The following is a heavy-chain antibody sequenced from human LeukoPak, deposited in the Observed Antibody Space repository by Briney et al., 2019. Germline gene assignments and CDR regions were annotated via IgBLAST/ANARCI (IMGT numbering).Heavy chain of an antibody. D-gene: IGHD3-3*01. Sequence: PGRSLRLSCAASGFTFSSYGMHWVRQAPGKGLEWMAVIWYDGNNKYYADSVKGRFTISRDNSKNTLYLQMNSLRAEDTAVYYCAKDREVLEWLAYYFDYWGQGTLVTVSS. CDR3: AKDREVLEWLAYYFDY. V-gene: IGHV3-33*06. CDR2: IWYDGNNK. CDR1: GFTFSSYG. J-gene: IGHJ4*02.